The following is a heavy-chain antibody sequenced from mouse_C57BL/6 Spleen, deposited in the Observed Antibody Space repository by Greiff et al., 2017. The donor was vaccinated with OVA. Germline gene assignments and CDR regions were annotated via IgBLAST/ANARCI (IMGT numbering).Heavy chain of an antibody. J-gene: IGHJ1*03. D-gene: IGHD1-1*01. CDR2: FHPYNDDT. CDR3: AKEEYYGSSYWYYDV. V-gene: IGHV1-47*01. CDR1: GYTFTTYP. Sequence: QVQLQQSGAELVKPGASVKMSCKASGYTFTTYPIEWMKQNHGKSLEWIGNFHPYNDDTKYNGQFKGKATLTVEKSSSTVYLELSRLTSDDSAVYYCAKEEYYGSSYWYYDVWGTGTTVTVSS.